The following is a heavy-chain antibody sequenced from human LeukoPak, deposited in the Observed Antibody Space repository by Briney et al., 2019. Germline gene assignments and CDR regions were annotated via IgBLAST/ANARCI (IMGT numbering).Heavy chain of an antibody. V-gene: IGHV3-23*01. D-gene: IGHD6-19*01. Sequence: PGGSLRLSCAASRFTFDSYDMTWVRQAPGKGLEWVSSISGGGEATYYADSVKGRFPISRHNSNDPLYLHMSSLTADYTAVYYWAKKWLGGYCDIWGQGTMVTVSS. J-gene: IGHJ3*02. CDR2: ISGGGEAT. CDR1: RFTFDSYD. CDR3: AKKWLGGYCDI.